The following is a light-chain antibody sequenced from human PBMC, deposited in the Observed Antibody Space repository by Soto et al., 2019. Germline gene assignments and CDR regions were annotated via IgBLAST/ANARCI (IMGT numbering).Light chain of an antibody. CDR3: TSYTSSDTLLYV. CDR1: SRDVGGYNY. J-gene: IGLJ1*01. V-gene: IGLV2-14*01. Sequence: QSVLAQPASVSGSPGQSITISCTGTSRDVGGYNYVSWYQQHPGKAPKLLIYEVSHRPSGVSNRFSGSKSGNTASLTISGLQAEDEADYYCTSYTSSDTLLYVFGTGTKVTV. CDR2: EVS.